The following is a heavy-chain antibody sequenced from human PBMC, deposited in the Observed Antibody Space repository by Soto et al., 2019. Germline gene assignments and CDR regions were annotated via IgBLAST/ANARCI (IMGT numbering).Heavy chain of an antibody. CDR3: ARAPIVEVTERGDAFDI. J-gene: IGHJ3*02. D-gene: IGHD2-21*02. V-gene: IGHV3-30-3*01. CDR1: GFTFRSYA. CDR2: ISYDGSNK. Sequence: GGSLSLSCAASGFTFRSYAMHSVRQAPGKGLEWVAVISYDGSNKYYADSVKGRFTISRDTSKNTLYLQMSSQRAEDTAVYYCARAPIVEVTERGDAFDIWGQGTIVTMSS.